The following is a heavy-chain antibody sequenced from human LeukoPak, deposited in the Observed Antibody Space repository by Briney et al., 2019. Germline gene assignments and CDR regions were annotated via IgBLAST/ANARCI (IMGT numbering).Heavy chain of an antibody. Sequence: ASVKVSCKASGYTFTSYAMNWVRQAPGQGLEWMGWINPNSGGTNYAQKFQGWVTMTRDTSISTAYMELSRLRSDDTAVYYCARGAPGYSSSWYEYYYYYYGMDVWGQGTTVTVSS. CDR2: INPNSGGT. J-gene: IGHJ6*02. V-gene: IGHV1-2*04. D-gene: IGHD6-13*01. CDR1: GYTFTSYA. CDR3: ARGAPGYSSSWYEYYYYYYGMDV.